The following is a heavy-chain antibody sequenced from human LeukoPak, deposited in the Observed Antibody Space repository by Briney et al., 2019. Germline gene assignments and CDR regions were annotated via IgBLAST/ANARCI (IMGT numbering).Heavy chain of an antibody. CDR2: ISAYNGDT. D-gene: IGHD3-3*01. CDR3: ARSYYDFWSGYYAGWYFDY. J-gene: IGHJ4*02. V-gene: IGHV1-18*01. CDR1: GYTFTSYV. Sequence: GASVKVSCKASGYTFTSYVISWGRQSPGQGVGCMRWISAYNGDTNYAQKLQGRVTITTDTSTSTAYMELRSLRSDDTAVYYCARSYYDFWSGYYAGWYFDYWGQGTLVTVSS.